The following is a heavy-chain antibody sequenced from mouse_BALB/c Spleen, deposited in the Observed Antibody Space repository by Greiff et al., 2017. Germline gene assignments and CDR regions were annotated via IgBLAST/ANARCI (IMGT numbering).Heavy chain of an antibody. Sequence: EVMLVESGGGLVKPGGSLKLSCAASGFTFSDYYMYWVRQTPEKRLEWVATISDGGSYTYYTDSVKGRFTISRDNTKNNLYLQMSSLKSEDTAVYYCARQVRHYYAMDYWGQGTSVTVSS. D-gene: IGHD2-14*01. J-gene: IGHJ4*01. CDR1: GFTFSDYY. V-gene: IGHV5-4*02. CDR2: ISDGGSYT. CDR3: ARQVRHYYAMDY.